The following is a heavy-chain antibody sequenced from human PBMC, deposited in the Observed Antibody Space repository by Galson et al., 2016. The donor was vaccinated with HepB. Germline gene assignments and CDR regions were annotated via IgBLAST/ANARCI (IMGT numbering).Heavy chain of an antibody. V-gene: IGHV3-33*03. CDR3: AKMPPLDLGMGDSSGYPHYGMDV. Sequence: SLRLSCAASGFTFSSYGMHWVRQAPGQGPEWVAVVGYDGGGVYSAAVKGRFTISRDNSKNTVHLQMNSLRADDTAVYYCAKMPPLDLGMGDSSGYPHYGMDVWGQGTTVTVSS. D-gene: IGHD3-22*01. CDR2: VGYDGGGV. J-gene: IGHJ6*02. CDR1: GFTFSSYG.